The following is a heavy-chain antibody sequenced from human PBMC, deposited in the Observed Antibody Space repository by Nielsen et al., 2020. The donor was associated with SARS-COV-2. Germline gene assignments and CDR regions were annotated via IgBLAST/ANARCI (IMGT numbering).Heavy chain of an antibody. CDR3: ARRAMRFWYFDL. D-gene: IGHD2-2*01. J-gene: IGHJ2*01. Sequence: GGSLRLSCAASGFTFSSYGMHWVRQAPGKGLEWVAVISYDGSNKYYADSVKGRFTISRDNSKNTLYLQMNSLRAEDTAVYYCARRAMRFWYFDLWGRGTLVTVSS. CDR1: GFTFSSYG. V-gene: IGHV3-30*03. CDR2: ISYDGSNK.